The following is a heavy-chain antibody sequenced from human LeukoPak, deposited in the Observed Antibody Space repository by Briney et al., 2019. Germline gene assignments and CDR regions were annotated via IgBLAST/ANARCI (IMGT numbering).Heavy chain of an antibody. CDR1: GFTFSNYA. Sequence: GGSLRLSCAASGFTFSNYAMTWVRQAPGKGLEWVSILSGSGGATYYADSVKGRFTISRDNSENTLFLQMNNLGAEDTAVYYCAKKRVITTPDAIDWYFDLWGRGTLVTVSS. D-gene: IGHD3-10*01. CDR2: LSGSGGAT. V-gene: IGHV3-23*01. CDR3: AKKRVITTPDAIDWYFDL. J-gene: IGHJ2*01.